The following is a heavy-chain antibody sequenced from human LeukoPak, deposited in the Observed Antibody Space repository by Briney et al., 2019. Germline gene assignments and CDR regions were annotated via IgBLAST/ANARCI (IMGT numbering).Heavy chain of an antibody. CDR2: FDPEDGET. Sequence: GASVKVSCKVSGYTLTELSMHWVRQAPGKGLEWMGGFDPEDGETIYAQKFQGRVTMTEDTSTDTAYVELSSLRSEDTAVYYCATLVFLGVYYDFWSGYSYWGQGTLVTVSS. CDR3: ATLVFLGVYYDFWSGYSY. CDR1: GYTLTELS. D-gene: IGHD3-3*01. J-gene: IGHJ4*02. V-gene: IGHV1-24*01.